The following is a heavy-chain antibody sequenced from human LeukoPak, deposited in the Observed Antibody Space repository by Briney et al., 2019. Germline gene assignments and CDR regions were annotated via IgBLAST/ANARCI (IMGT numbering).Heavy chain of an antibody. Sequence: GGSLRLSCSASGFTFSSYVMHWVRQAPGKGLEYVSAISSNGGSTYYADSVKGRFTISRDNSKNTLYLQMSSLRAEDTAVYYCVKSRSLAGTTDYFDYWGQGTLVTVSS. CDR2: ISSNGGST. CDR3: VKSRSLAGTTDYFDY. D-gene: IGHD1-7*01. V-gene: IGHV3-64D*06. CDR1: GFTFSSYV. J-gene: IGHJ4*02.